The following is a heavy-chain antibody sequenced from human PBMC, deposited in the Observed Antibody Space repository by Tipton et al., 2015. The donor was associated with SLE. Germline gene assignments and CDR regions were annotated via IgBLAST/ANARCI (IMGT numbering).Heavy chain of an antibody. CDR1: GDSIGSGSYY. D-gene: IGHD5-24*01. J-gene: IGHJ4*02. CDR3: ARKELSTMRDY. CDR2: VHTSGST. Sequence: LRLSCTVSGDSIGSGSYYWIWIRQPAGKGLEWIGRVHTSGSTNYNPSLKSRVTISVDTSQNQFSMSLSSVSAADTAVYYCARKELSTMRDYWGQGTLVTVSS. V-gene: IGHV4-61*02.